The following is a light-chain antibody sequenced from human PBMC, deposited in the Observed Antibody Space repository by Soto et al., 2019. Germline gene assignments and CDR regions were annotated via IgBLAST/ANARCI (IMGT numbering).Light chain of an antibody. CDR3: QQYDIWPPLT. CDR1: QSVRSN. Sequence: EIVVTQSPATPSLSPGERITHSCKASQSVRSNLAWYQQRPGQAPRLLIYGASTRATGIPARFSGSGSGKDFTLTISSLQSEDSAVYYCQQYDIWPPLTFGGGTKVDIK. J-gene: IGKJ4*01. CDR2: GAS. V-gene: IGKV3-15*01.